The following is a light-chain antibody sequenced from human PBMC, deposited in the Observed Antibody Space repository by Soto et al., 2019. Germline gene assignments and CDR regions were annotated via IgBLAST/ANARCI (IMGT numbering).Light chain of an antibody. V-gene: IGKV4-1*01. Sequence: DIVMTQSPDSLAVSLGARATINCKSSQSVLYSSNNKNYLAWYQQKPGQPPKLLIYWASTRESGVPDRFSGSGSGTDFTLPISSLQAEDVAVYYCQQYYSTPLTFGGGTKVEIK. CDR3: QQYYSTPLT. J-gene: IGKJ4*01. CDR1: QSVLYSSNNKNY. CDR2: WAS.